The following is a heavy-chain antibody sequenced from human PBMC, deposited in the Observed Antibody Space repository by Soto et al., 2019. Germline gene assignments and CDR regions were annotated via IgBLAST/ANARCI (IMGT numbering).Heavy chain of an antibody. D-gene: IGHD2-8*01. CDR1: GGTFSSYA. CDR3: ASLLGYCTNGVCPQAVYYDGMDV. V-gene: IGHV1-69*01. CDR2: IIPIFGTA. Sequence: QVQLVQSGAEVQKPGSSVKVSCKASGGTFSSYAISWVRQAPGQGLEWMGGIIPIFGTANYAQKFQGRVTITADEATSTAYMEVSSLRSEDTAVYYCASLLGYCTNGVCPQAVYYDGMDVWGQGTTVTVSS. J-gene: IGHJ6*02.